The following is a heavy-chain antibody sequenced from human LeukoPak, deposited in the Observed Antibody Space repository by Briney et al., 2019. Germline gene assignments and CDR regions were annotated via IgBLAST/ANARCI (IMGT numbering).Heavy chain of an antibody. CDR2: IYYSGST. Sequence: SETLSLTCTVSGVSISSSSYYWGWIRQPPGEGLEWIGSIYYSGSTYYNPSLKSRVTISVDTSKNQFSLKLTSVTAADTAVYYCARGAGYFQEWGQGTLVTVSS. V-gene: IGHV4-39*07. CDR3: ARGAGYFQE. J-gene: IGHJ1*01. CDR1: GVSISSSSYY.